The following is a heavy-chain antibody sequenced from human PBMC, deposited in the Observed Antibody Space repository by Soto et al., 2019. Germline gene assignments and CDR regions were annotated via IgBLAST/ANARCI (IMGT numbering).Heavy chain of an antibody. J-gene: IGHJ4*01. D-gene: IGHD6-19*01. CDR3: AKDLTPNSGWYFFDY. CDR2: ISVAGGT. CDR1: GFTFSNYA. V-gene: IGHV3-23*01. Sequence: SLRLSCAASGFTFSNYAMNWVRQAPGKGLEWVSAISVAGGTYYADSVKGRFTISRDNSKNTLNLQMNSLRAEDTAVYYCAKDLTPNSGWYFFDYWGQGTLVTVSS.